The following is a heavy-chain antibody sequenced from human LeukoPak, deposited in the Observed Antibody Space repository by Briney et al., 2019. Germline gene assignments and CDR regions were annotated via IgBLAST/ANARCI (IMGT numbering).Heavy chain of an antibody. Sequence: ASVKVSCKASGYTFTGYYMHWVRQAPGQGLEWMGWINPNSGGTNYAQKFQGRVTMTRDTSISTAYMELSRLRSDDTAVYYCVRGVYCSSTSCSLDYWGQGTLVTVSS. CDR2: INPNSGGT. J-gene: IGHJ4*02. CDR1: GYTFTGYY. V-gene: IGHV1-2*02. D-gene: IGHD2-2*01. CDR3: VRGVYCSSTSCSLDY.